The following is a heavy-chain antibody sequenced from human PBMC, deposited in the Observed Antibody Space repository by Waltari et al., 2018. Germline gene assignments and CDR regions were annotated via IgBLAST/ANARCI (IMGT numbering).Heavy chain of an antibody. CDR3: ARLALGYCTSPRCRQNKS. V-gene: IGHV4-38-2*01. CDR1: DYSTGSGYY. Sequence: QVQLQESGPALVRPSETLSLICVVSDYSTGSGYYWGWIRQAPGKWLEWIATSYHEGNTYYNPSLKTRVAISMDTSENQFSLQLRSVTATDTAMYYCARLALGYCTSPRCRQNKSWGQGILVTVSS. D-gene: IGHD2-8*01. J-gene: IGHJ5*02. CDR2: SYHEGNT.